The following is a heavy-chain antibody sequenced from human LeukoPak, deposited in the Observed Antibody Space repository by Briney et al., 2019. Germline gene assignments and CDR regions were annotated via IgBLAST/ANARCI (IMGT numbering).Heavy chain of an antibody. CDR3: VRRDTGWNYFDY. CDR2: IYYTGKI. Sequence: SETLSLTCAVSGGSINSHYWGWLRQPPGKGLQWIGYIYYTGKINYNPSLKSRVTITLDTSKDHLSLNLTSVLAADTAIYYCVRRDTGWNYFDYWGQGILVTVSS. CDR1: GGSINSHY. J-gene: IGHJ4*02. V-gene: IGHV4-59*08. D-gene: IGHD6-19*01.